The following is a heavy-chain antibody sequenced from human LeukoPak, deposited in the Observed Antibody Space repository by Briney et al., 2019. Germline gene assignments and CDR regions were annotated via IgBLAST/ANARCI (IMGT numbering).Heavy chain of an antibody. D-gene: IGHD6-13*01. CDR2: IYYSGST. J-gene: IGHJ5*02. Sequence: SETLSLTCTVSGGSISTYYWTWVRQPPGEGLEWIGYIYYSGSTNYNPSLKSRVTISVDTSKNQFSLKLSSVTAADTAVYYCARVRYSSSWYWFDPWGQGTLVTVSS. CDR1: GGSISTYY. CDR3: ARVRYSSSWYWFDP. V-gene: IGHV4-59*01.